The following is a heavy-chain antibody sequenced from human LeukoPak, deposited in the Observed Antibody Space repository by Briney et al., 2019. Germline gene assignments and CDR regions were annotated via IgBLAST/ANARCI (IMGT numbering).Heavy chain of an antibody. Sequence: GGSLRLSCAASRFTFSDYYMSWIRQAPGKGLEWVSYISSSGTTIYYADSVKGRSTISRDNAKNSLYLQMYSLRAEDTAVYYCGRGRSIYYGMDVWGQGTTVTVSS. V-gene: IGHV3-11*01. CDR2: ISSSGTTI. J-gene: IGHJ6*02. CDR1: RFTFSDYY. CDR3: GRGRSIYYGMDV. D-gene: IGHD2-21*01.